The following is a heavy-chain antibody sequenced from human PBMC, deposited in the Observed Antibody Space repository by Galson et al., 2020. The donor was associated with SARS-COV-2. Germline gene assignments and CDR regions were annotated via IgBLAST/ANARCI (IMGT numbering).Heavy chain of an antibody. CDR2: IKSDCSII. CDR1: GFAFNNYL. Sequence: GESLKLSCAASGFAFNNYLMHWVRQTPGKGLEWVSRIKSDCSIITYADSVKGRFTISRDNAKNTLYLQMNSLRSEDTALYYCAGALAIRGQGTLVTVSS. V-gene: IGHV3-74*01. J-gene: IGHJ4*02. CDR3: AGALAI.